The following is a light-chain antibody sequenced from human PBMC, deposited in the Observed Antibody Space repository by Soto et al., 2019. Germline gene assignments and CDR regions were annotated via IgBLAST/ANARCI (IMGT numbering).Light chain of an antibody. CDR1: QSVSSSY. Sequence: EIVLTQSPGTLSSSPGERATLSCRASQSVSSSYLAWYQQKPGQAPRLLIYDASYMAPGIPDRFSGSGSGSVFTLSIGRVEPEDFAVYYCQQYGSSYTFGPGKKVDIK. CDR2: DAS. V-gene: IGKV3-20*01. J-gene: IGKJ3*01. CDR3: QQYGSSYT.